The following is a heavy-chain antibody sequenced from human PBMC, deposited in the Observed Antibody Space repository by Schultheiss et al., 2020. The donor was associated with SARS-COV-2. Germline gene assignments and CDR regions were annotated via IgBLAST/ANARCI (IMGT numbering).Heavy chain of an antibody. CDR3: ARDYKQLVGGGWFDY. J-gene: IGHJ4*02. V-gene: IGHV3-43*01. CDR1: GFTFDDYT. Sequence: GGSLRLSCAASGFTFDDYTMHWVRQAPGKGLEWVSLISWDGGSTYYADSVKGRFTISRDNSKNTLYLQMNSLRAEDTAVYYCARDYKQLVGGGWFDYWGQGTLVTVSS. D-gene: IGHD6-6*01. CDR2: ISWDGGST.